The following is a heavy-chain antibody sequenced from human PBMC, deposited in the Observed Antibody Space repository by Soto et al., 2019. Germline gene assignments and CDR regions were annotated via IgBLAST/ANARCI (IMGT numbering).Heavy chain of an antibody. CDR1: GGTFSSYA. V-gene: IGHV1-69*06. Sequence: ASVKVSCRASGGTFSSYAISWVRQAPGQGLEWMGWIIPNYGNANYAQKLQGRVTMTADTSTSTAYMELRSLRSDDTAVYYCARAEYYDSSGYSVDYWGQGTLVTVSS. CDR3: ARAEYYDSSGYSVDY. CDR2: IIPNYGNA. D-gene: IGHD3-22*01. J-gene: IGHJ4*02.